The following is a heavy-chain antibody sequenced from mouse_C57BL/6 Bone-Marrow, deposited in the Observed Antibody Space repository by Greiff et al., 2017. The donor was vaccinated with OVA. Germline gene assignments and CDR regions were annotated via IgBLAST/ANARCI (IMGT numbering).Heavy chain of an antibody. J-gene: IGHJ2*01. CDR2: IHPNSGST. V-gene: IGHV1-64*01. CDR3: ALTGYFDY. Sequence: LVESGAELVKPGASVKLSCKASGYTFTSYWMHWVKQRPGQGLEWIGMIHPNSGSTNYNEKFKSKATLTVDKSSSTAYMQLSSLTSEDSAVYYCALTGYFDYWGQGTTLTVSS. CDR1: GYTFTSYW.